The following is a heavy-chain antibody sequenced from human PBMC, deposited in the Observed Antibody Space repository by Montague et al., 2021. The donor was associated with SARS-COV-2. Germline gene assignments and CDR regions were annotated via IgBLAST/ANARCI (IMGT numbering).Heavy chain of an antibody. J-gene: IGHJ6*02. CDR2: ISYDGSNK. Sequence: SLRLSCAASGFTFSSYAMHWVRQAPGKGLEWVAVISYDGSNKYYAGSVKGRFTIPRDNSKNTLYLQVNSLRAEDTAVYYCARVLGGYYGMDVWGRGTTVTVPS. D-gene: IGHD2/OR15-2a*01. CDR3: ARVLGGYYGMDV. CDR1: GFTFSSYA. V-gene: IGHV3-30-3*01.